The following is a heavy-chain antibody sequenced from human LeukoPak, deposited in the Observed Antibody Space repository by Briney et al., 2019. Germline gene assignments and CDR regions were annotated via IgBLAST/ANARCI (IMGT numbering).Heavy chain of an antibody. D-gene: IGHD3-22*01. CDR1: GFTFTGYA. J-gene: IGHJ1*01. CDR3: AKRDYYDSSGFSPLFQH. V-gene: IGHV3-23*01. Sequence: GGSLRLSCAASGFTFTGYAMSWLRQAPGKGLEFVSAISGDAANTFYADSVKGRFTVSRDNSQNILYLQLSNLRAEDTAVYYCAKRDYYDSSGFSPLFQHWGPGTLVTVSS. CDR2: ISGDAANT.